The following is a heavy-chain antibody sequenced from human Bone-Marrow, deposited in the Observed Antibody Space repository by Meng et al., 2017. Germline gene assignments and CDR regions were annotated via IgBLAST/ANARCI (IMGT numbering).Heavy chain of an antibody. V-gene: IGHV3-21*01. D-gene: IGHD5-24*01. CDR2: ISSSSSYI. J-gene: IGHJ5*02. Sequence: GGSLRLSCAASGFTFSSYSMNWVRQAPGKGLEWVSSISSSSSYIYYADSVKGRFAISRDNAKNSLYLQMNSLRAEDTAVYYCARERRDGYSFDPWGQGTLVTVSS. CDR3: ARERRDGYSFDP. CDR1: GFTFSSYS.